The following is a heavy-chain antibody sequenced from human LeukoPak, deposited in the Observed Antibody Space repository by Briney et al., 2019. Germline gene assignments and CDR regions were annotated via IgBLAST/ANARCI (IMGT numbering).Heavy chain of an antibody. J-gene: IGHJ4*02. Sequence: PSETLSLTCTVSGGSISSYYWSWIRQPAGKGLEWIGRIYTSGSTNYNPSLKSRVTMSVDTSKNQSSLKLSSVTAADTAVYYCARGYCSGGSCYYDYWGQGTLVTVSS. CDR1: GGSISSYY. V-gene: IGHV4-4*07. D-gene: IGHD2-15*01. CDR3: ARGYCSGGSCYYDY. CDR2: IYTSGST.